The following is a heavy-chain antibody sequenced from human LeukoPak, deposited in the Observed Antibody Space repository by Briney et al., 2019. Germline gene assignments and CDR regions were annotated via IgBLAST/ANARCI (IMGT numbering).Heavy chain of an antibody. Sequence: SETLSLTCTVSGGSISSGSYYWGWIRQPPGKGLEWIGSIYYSGSTYYNPSLKSRVTISVDTSKNQFSLKLSSVTAADTAVYYCARAIRYLVWNYVPFDPWGQGTLVTVSS. CDR3: ARAIRYLVWNYVPFDP. CDR1: GGSISSGSYY. J-gene: IGHJ5*02. V-gene: IGHV4-39*07. D-gene: IGHD1-7*01. CDR2: IYYSGST.